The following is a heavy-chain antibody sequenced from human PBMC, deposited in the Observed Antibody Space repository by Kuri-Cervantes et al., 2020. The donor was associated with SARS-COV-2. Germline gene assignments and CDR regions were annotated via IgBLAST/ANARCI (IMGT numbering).Heavy chain of an antibody. CDR1: GYTVSSNY. CDR3: ARDGLLWQLVRGGYYYYGMDV. CDR2: IYSGGST. J-gene: IGHJ6*02. V-gene: IGHV3-53*01. Sequence: GEALKISCAASGYTVSSNYMSWVRQAPGKGLEWVSVIYSGGSTYYADSVKGRFTISRDNSKNTLYLQMNSLRDEDTAVYYCARDGLLWQLVRGGYYYYGMDVWGQGTTVTVSS. D-gene: IGHD6-13*01.